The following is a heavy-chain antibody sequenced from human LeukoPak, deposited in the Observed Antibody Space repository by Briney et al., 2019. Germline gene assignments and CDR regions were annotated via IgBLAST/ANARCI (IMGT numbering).Heavy chain of an antibody. J-gene: IGHJ3*02. CDR2: IKQDGSEK. V-gene: IGHV3-7*01. Sequence: GGSLRLSCAASGFTFSSYWMSWVRQAPGKGLGWVANIKQDGSEKYYVDSMKGRFTISRDNAKNSLYLQMISLRAEDTAVYYCARGDFSDYGDYVDAFDIWGQGTMVTVSS. D-gene: IGHD4-17*01. CDR3: ARGDFSDYGDYVDAFDI. CDR1: GFTFSSYW.